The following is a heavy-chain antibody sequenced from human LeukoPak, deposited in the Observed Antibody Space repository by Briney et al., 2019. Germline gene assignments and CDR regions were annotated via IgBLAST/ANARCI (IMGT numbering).Heavy chain of an antibody. J-gene: IGHJ4*02. CDR3: TTDKYDPVRYFDWFRPSRAYYFDY. Sequence: GGSLRLSCAASGFTFSNAWMSWVRQAPGKGLEWVGRIKSKTDGGTTDYAAPVKGRFTISRDDSKNTLYLQMNSLKTEDTAVYYCTTDKYDPVRYFDWFRPSRAYYFDYWGQGTLVTVSS. V-gene: IGHV3-15*01. CDR1: GFTFSNAW. CDR2: IKSKTDGGTT. D-gene: IGHD3-9*01.